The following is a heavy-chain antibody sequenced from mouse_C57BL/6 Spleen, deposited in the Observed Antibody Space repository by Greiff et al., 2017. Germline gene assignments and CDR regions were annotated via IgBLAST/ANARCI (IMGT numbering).Heavy chain of an antibody. CDR2: IWRDGST. CDR3: ARHNGCSSYAMDY. D-gene: IGHD1-1*01. J-gene: IGHJ4*01. Sequence: QVQLQESGPGLVAPSQSLSITCTASGFSFTSYGVPWVRQPPGKGLEWLVVIWRDGSTTYNSALKSRLTILTDNSKTHASYKMNSLQTYDTAMYCSARHNGCSSYAMDYWGQGTSVTVSS. CDR1: GFSFTSYG. V-gene: IGHV2-6-1*01.